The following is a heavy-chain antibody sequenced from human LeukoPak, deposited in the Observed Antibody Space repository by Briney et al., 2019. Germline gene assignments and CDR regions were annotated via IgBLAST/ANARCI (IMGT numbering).Heavy chain of an antibody. CDR3: ARDREIGMGSYDFWSGHLLADY. CDR2: INPNSGGT. Sequence: ASVKVSCKASGYTFTGYYMHWVRQAPGQGLEWMGWINPNSGGTNYAQKFQGRVTMTRDTSISTAYMELSRLRSDDTAVYYCARDREIGMGSYDFWSGHLLADYWGQGTLVTVSS. CDR1: GYTFTGYY. V-gene: IGHV1-2*02. D-gene: IGHD3-3*01. J-gene: IGHJ4*02.